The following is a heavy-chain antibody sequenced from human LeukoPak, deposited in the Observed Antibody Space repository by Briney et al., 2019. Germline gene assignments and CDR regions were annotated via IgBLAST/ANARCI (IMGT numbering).Heavy chain of an antibody. V-gene: IGHV3-48*03. CDR1: GFTFSSYE. CDR2: ISSSGSTI. CDR3: AGQWLGNYYYYMDV. D-gene: IGHD6-19*01. Sequence: GGSLRLSCAASGFTFSSYEMNWVRQAPGKGLEWVSYISSSGSTIYYADSVKGRFTISRDNAKNSLYLQMNSLRAEDTAVYYCAGQWLGNYYYYMDVWGKGTRSPSP. J-gene: IGHJ6*03.